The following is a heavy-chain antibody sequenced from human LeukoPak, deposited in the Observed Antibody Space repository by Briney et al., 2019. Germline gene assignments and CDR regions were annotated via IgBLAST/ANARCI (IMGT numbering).Heavy chain of an antibody. D-gene: IGHD3-3*02. CDR2: IFYAGST. CDR3: ARIGHILGAAWVDY. J-gene: IGHJ4*02. CDR1: GYSISRNHW. Sequence: PSDTLSLTCAVSGYSISRNHWWGWIRQPPGKGLEWIGYIFYAGSTYYNPSLKSRVTMSVDTSKNQFPLRLSSVTAVDTAVYYCARIGHILGAAWVDYWGQGTLVSVSS. V-gene: IGHV4-28*01.